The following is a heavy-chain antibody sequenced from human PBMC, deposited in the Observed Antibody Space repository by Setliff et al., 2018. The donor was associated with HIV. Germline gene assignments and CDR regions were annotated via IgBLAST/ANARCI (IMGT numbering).Heavy chain of an antibody. CDR2: ISSSGSYI. CDR1: GFSFFNFA. V-gene: IGHV3-21*01. CDR3: ARSRSTRDAFDI. J-gene: IGHJ3*02. Sequence: GGSLRLSCATSGFSFFNFALNWVGQAPGKGLEWVSSISSSGSYIYYADSVKGRFTISRDDATKSLFLQMDSLRAEDTAVYYCARSRSTRDAFDIWGQGTMVTVSS. D-gene: IGHD2-2*01.